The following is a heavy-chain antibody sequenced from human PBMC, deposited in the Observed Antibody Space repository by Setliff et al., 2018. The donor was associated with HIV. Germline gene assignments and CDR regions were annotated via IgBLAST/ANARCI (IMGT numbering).Heavy chain of an antibody. CDR3: LGESSAAFDI. J-gene: IGHJ3*02. Sequence: GGSLRLSCAASRFTFSDFSMNWVRQAPGKGLEWIAYIDRGGGGFYYADSVKGRFTVSRDNARNSLYLQMDSLRVEDTAVYYCLGESSAAFDIWGQGTMVTVSS. CDR2: IDRGGGGF. CDR1: RFTFSDFS. D-gene: IGHD3-10*01. V-gene: IGHV3-48*01.